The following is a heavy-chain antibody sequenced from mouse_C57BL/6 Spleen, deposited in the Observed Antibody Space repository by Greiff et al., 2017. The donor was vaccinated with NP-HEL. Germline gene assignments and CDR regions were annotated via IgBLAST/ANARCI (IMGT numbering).Heavy chain of an antibody. D-gene: IGHD2-4*01. CDR2: IDPETGGT. CDR1: GYTFTDYE. CDR3: TRAGDDYPYFDY. J-gene: IGHJ2*01. V-gene: IGHV1-15*01. Sequence: VKLVESGAELVRPGASVTLSCKASGYTFTDYEMHWVKQTPVHGLEWIGAIDPETGGTAYNQKFKGKAILTADKSSSTAYMELRSLTSEDSAVYYCTRAGDDYPYFDYWGQGTTLTVSS.